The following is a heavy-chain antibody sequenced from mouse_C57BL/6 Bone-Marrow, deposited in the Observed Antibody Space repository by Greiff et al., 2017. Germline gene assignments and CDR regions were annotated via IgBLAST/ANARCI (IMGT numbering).Heavy chain of an antibody. CDR3: ARHERYYDYEGYFDY. J-gene: IGHJ2*01. D-gene: IGHD2-4*01. Sequence: VQLQQSGAELVKPGASVKLSCKASGYIFTEYTIHWVKQRSGQGLEWIGWFYPGSGSIKYNERFKDKATLTADKSSNTVYMELSRLTSEDSAVYFCARHERYYDYEGYFDYWGQVTTLTVSS. CDR2: FYPGSGSI. V-gene: IGHV1-62-2*01. CDR1: GYIFTEYT.